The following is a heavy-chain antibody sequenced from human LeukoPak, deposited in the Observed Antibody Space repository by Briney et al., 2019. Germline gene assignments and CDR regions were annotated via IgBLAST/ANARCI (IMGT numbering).Heavy chain of an antibody. CDR1: GFSFGAYE. V-gene: IGHV3-48*03. D-gene: IGHD3-10*01. CDR2: ISHIGSAI. J-gene: IGHJ4*02. CDR3: ARDHMSF. Sequence: GGSLRLSCEVSGFSFGAYEMNWVRRAPGKGLEWVSLISHIGSAINYADSVKGRFVISRDNAKNSLFLQMSSLRVEDTATYYCARDHMSFWGQGTLVTVSS.